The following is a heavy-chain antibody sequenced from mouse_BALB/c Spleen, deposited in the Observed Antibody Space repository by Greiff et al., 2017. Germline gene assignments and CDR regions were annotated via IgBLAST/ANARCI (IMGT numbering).Heavy chain of an antibody. Sequence: EVKLVESGPGLVKPSQSLSLTCTVTGYSITSDYAWNWIRQFPGNKLEWMGYISYSGSTSYNPSLKSRISITRDTSKNQFFLQLNSVTTEDTATYYCARADGYSSWFAYWGQGTLVTVSA. D-gene: IGHD2-3*01. CDR3: ARADGYSSWFAY. V-gene: IGHV3-2*02. CDR2: ISYSGST. CDR1: GYSITSDYA. J-gene: IGHJ3*01.